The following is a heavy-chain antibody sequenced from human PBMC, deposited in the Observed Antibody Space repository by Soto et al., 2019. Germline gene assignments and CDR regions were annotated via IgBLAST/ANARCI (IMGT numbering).Heavy chain of an antibody. CDR1: GFTFDDYA. J-gene: IGHJ4*02. V-gene: IGHV3-9*01. CDR3: GKGLSIAAIDY. Sequence: EVQLVESGGGLVRPGRSLRLSCTASGFTFDDYALHWVRQAPGKGLEWVSGITWNSDRVDYADSVKGRFTISRDNARNSLYLQMNSLRAEDTALYFCGKGLSIAAIDYWGQGTLVTVSS. CDR2: ITWNSDRV. D-gene: IGHD6-13*01.